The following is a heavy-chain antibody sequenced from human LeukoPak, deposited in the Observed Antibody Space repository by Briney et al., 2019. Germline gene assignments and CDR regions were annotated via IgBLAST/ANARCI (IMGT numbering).Heavy chain of an antibody. D-gene: IGHD3-16*01. J-gene: IGHJ4*02. V-gene: IGHV4-59*01. CDR2: IYYSGST. CDR1: GGSLSNYY. CDR3: ARDGLGGFFDY. Sequence: SETLSLTCSVSGGSLSNYYWSWIRQPPGRGLEWIGYIYYSGSTNYNPSLKSRVTISVDTSKNQFSLKLSSVTAADTAVYYCARDGLGGFFDYWGQGTLVTVSS.